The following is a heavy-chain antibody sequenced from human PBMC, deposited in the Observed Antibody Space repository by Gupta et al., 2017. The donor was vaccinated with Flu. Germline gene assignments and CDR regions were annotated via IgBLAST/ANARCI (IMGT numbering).Heavy chain of an antibody. Sequence: QAQVAASGGGVVQPGSPLSLSFSASGSSCNNHGMHWVRQARCKGLEWVAVTTYDGRGNNYADAVKGRFTISRDKSNNMRDLQMNSLRSEDTAVYYCAKDWIWNQNNYGMNVWGPGTAVTVSS. CDR1: GSSCNNHG. D-gene: IGHD2-2*03. V-gene: IGHV3-30*18. CDR2: TTYDGRGN. J-gene: IGHJ6*02. CDR3: AKDWIWNQNNYGMNV.